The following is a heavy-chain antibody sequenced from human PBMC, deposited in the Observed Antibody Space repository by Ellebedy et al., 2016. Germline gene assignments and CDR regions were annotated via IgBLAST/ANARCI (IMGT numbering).Heavy chain of an antibody. CDR1: GFIFSVTG. J-gene: IGHJ4*02. Sequence: GGSLRLSXAASGFIFSVTGMTWIRQAPGKGLEWVATIVSSGRETYYADPLKGRFTISRDNSDYMLYLQMNSLRGEDTAVYYCRVGHYSNVWGQGTRVTVSS. CDR3: RVGHYSNV. CDR2: IVSSGRET. V-gene: IGHV3-21*04. D-gene: IGHD2-15*01.